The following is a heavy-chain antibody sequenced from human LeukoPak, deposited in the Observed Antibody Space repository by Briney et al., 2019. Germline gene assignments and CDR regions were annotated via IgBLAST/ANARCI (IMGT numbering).Heavy chain of an antibody. D-gene: IGHD4-17*01. CDR1: GFTFSSYP. CDR3: VFNGDYVLDY. Sequence: GGSLRLSCAASGFTFSSYPMSWVRQAPGKGLEWVLAISGRGGSTYYADSVKGRFTSSRDNSKNTLYLQMNSLRAEDTAVYYCVFNGDYVLDYWCRGTLATVSS. J-gene: IGHJ4*02. V-gene: IGHV3-23*01. CDR2: ISGRGGST.